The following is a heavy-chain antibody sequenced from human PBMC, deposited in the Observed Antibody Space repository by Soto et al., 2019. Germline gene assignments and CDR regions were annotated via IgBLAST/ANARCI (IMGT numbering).Heavy chain of an antibody. Sequence: EVQLVESGGGLVQPGRSLRLSCAASGFNLHNYAMHWVRQAPGKGLEWVSVISWNSAGIGYADSVKGRFTISRDNAKNSLYLQMNSLRAEDTALYYCAKSSGEWELHNWFDPWGQGTLVTVSS. J-gene: IGHJ5*02. CDR3: AKSSGEWELHNWFDP. CDR2: ISWNSAGI. V-gene: IGHV3-9*01. CDR1: GFNLHNYA. D-gene: IGHD1-26*01.